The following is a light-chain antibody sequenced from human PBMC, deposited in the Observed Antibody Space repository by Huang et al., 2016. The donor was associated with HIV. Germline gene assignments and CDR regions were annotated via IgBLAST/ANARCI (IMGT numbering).Light chain of an antibody. CDR2: LGV. CDR3: MQGLQTPPT. CDR1: QSLLYRNGYTY. J-gene: IGKJ1*01. Sequence: DIVMTQSPLSLSVTLGESASISCKSNQSLLYRNGYTYLDWYLQKPGQSPQLLIFLGVDRAEGVPDRFSGSGTGVDFTLTVRRLEAEDVGVYDCMQGLQTPPTFGQGTKVEI. V-gene: IGKV2-28*01.